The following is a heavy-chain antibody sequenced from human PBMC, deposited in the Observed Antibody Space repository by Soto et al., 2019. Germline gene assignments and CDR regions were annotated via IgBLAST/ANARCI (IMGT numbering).Heavy chain of an antibody. Sequence: PSETLSLTCTVSGGSISSYYWSWIRQPPGKGLEWIGYIYYSGSTNYNPSLKSRVTISVDTSKNQFSLKLGSVTAADTAVYYCASGGSCYSRYCYFDYWGQGTLVTVSS. V-gene: IGHV4-59*01. CDR3: ASGGSCYSRYCYFDY. J-gene: IGHJ4*02. CDR1: GGSISSYY. CDR2: IYYSGST. D-gene: IGHD2-15*01.